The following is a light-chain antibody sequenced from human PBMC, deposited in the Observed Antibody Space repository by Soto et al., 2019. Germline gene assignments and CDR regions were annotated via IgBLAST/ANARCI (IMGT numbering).Light chain of an antibody. CDR2: DVS. CDR1: SSDVGGYNY. J-gene: IGLJ2*01. V-gene: IGLV2-14*01. CDR3: SSYTSSSTLV. Sequence: QSALTQPASVSGSPGQSITISCTGTSSDVGGYNYVSWYQQHPGKAPKLMIYDVSNRPSGVSNRFSGSKSGNTASLTIYGLQAEDEADYCCSSYTSSSTLVFGGGTKVTVL.